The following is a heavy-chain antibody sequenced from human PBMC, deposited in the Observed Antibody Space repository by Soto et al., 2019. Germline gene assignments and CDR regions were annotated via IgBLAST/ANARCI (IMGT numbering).Heavy chain of an antibody. D-gene: IGHD3-16*01. CDR1: GFTFYTYA. CDR2: IDSDGTDT. CDR3: AKGRLAVGADWFDS. V-gene: IGHV3-23*05. J-gene: IGHJ5*01. Sequence: PGVSLRLSCEASGFTFYTYAMIWVRQAPGKGLEWVTAIDSDGTDTYYADFVKGRFTVSRDNSKNTLYLQMRSLTAEDKALYYCAKGRLAVGADWFDSWGPGTLVTVSS.